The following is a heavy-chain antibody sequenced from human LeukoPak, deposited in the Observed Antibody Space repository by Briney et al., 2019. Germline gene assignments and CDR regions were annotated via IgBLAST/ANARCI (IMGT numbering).Heavy chain of an antibody. V-gene: IGHV4-34*01. CDR2: INHSGST. CDR1: GGSFSGYY. J-gene: IGHJ6*03. CDR3: QRARDEAPRYYSYYYMDV. D-gene: IGHD2-21*01. Sequence: SETLSLTCAVYGGSFSGYYWSWIRQPPGKGLEWIGEINHSGSTNYNPSLKSRVTISVDTSKNQVSLKLSSVTAADTAVYYCQRARDEAPRYYSYYYMDVWGKGTTVTVSS.